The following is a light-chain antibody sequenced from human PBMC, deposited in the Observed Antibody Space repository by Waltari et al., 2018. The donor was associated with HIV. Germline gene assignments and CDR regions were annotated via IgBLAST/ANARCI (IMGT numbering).Light chain of an antibody. V-gene: IGLV1-47*01. CDR3: AAWDDSLGGRGL. CDR1: SSNIESNY. J-gene: IGLJ3*02. Sequence: QSVLTQPPSATGTPGQRVTISCSGSSSNIESNYLHWYQQLPGTTPKLLIYRNNQRPSGVPDRFSASKSGTSASLAIRGLRSEDEGDYYCAAWDDSLGGRGLFGGGTRLTVL. CDR2: RNN.